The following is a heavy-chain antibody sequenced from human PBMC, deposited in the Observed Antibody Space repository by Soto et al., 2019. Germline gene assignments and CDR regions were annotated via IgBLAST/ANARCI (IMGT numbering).Heavy chain of an antibody. D-gene: IGHD2-2*01. Sequence: GASVKVSCKASGDTFTSSGISWVRQAPGQGLEWMGWISAYNGNTNYAQKLQGRVTMTTDTSTSTAYMELRSLRSDDTAVYYCAREDARGNWFDPWGQGTLVTVSS. J-gene: IGHJ5*02. CDR2: ISAYNGNT. CDR1: GDTFTSSG. V-gene: IGHV1-18*01. CDR3: AREDARGNWFDP.